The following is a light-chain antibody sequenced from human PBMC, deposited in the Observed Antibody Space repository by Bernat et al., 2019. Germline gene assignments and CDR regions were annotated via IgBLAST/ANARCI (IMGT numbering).Light chain of an antibody. CDR2: AAS. J-gene: IGKJ4*01. CDR3: HIYKRAPLT. V-gene: IGKV1-27*01. CDR1: QGISNF. Sequence: DIQMTQSPSSLSASVGDRVTITCRASQGISNFLAWYQQKPGKVPSLLIYAASTLESGVPSRFSGSGSGTEFTLTISSLQPEDVAIYYCHIYKRAPLTFGGGTKVEIK.